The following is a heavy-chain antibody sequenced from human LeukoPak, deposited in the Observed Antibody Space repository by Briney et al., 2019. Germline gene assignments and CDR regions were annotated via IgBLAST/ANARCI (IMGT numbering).Heavy chain of an antibody. Sequence: PGGALRQSCGAPRFTISDHYMGRVRQAPGKGLERVGRTRNKANRYTTEYAASVKGRFTISRDDSKNSLYLQMNSLKSDDTAVYYCARAGDDYSTGDYWGQGTLVTVSS. CDR1: RFTISDHY. CDR2: TRNKANRYTT. D-gene: IGHD3-16*01. CDR3: ARAGDDYSTGDY. J-gene: IGHJ4*02. V-gene: IGHV3-72*01.